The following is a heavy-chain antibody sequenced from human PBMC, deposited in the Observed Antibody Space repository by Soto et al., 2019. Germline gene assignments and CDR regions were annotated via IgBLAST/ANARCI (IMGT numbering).Heavy chain of an antibody. J-gene: IGHJ4*02. CDR2: IFHDGTA. CDR1: GVSISSGNW. Sequence: QVKLQESGPGLATPSGTLSLTCAVSGVSISSGNWWTWVRQSPQRGLEYIGEIFHDGTANYYPSFERRVAISVDTSKNQFSLILTSVTAADTAIHFCARLVYDTRLNYMYFDFWGQGTLVTVSS. D-gene: IGHD3-10*01. CDR3: ARLVYDTRLNYMYFDF. V-gene: IGHV4-4*02.